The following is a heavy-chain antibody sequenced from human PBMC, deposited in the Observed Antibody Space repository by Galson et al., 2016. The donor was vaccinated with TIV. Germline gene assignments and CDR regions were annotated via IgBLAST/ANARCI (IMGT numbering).Heavy chain of an antibody. D-gene: IGHD1-14*01. V-gene: IGHV1-69*06. J-gene: IGHJ4*02. CDR1: GGTFGSYA. CDR3: ARGGGITGASTPFDY. Sequence: SVKVSCKAPGGTFGSYAITWVRQAPGQGPEWMGGIIPIYRTANYAEKFQGRVTVTADKSTSTAYMELSGLRFDDTAVYYCARGGGITGASTPFDYWGQGTLVTVSS. CDR2: IIPIYRTA.